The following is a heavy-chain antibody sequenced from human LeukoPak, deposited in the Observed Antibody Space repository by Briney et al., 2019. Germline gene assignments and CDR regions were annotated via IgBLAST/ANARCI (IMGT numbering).Heavy chain of an antibody. Sequence: SVKVSCKASGGTFSSYAISWVRQAPGQGLEWMGGIIPILGTANYAQKFQGRVTITADESTSTAYMELSSLRSEDTAVYYCASAEYCSGGSCYRWFDPWGQGTLVTVSS. CDR1: GGTFSSYA. J-gene: IGHJ5*02. D-gene: IGHD2-15*01. CDR3: ASAEYCSGGSCYRWFDP. V-gene: IGHV1-69*13. CDR2: IIPILGTA.